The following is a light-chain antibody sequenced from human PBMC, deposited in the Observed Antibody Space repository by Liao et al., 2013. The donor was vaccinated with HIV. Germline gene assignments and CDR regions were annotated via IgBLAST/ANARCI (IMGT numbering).Light chain of an antibody. CDR3: QAWDSGTALYT. J-gene: IGLJ1*01. Sequence: SYELTQPPSVSVSPGQTARITCSGDALPNQYAYWYQQKPGQAPVLLIYKDSERPSGIPERFSGSSSGTTVTLTISGVQAEDEADYYCQAWDSGTALYTFGTGTKVTVL. V-gene: IGLV3-25*03. CDR1: ALPNQY. CDR2: KDS.